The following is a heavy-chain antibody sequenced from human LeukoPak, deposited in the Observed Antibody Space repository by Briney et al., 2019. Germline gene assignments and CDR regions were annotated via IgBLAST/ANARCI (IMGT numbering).Heavy chain of an antibody. CDR3: ARVVDYDSSGYFRYYFDY. Sequence: PSETLSLTCTVSGGSISGYYWSWIRQPPGKGLEWIGYIYYSGSTNYNPSLKSRVTISVDTSKNQFSLKLSSVTAADTAVYYCARVVDYDSSGYFRYYFDYWGQGTLVTVSS. CDR1: GGSISGYY. J-gene: IGHJ4*02. CDR2: IYYSGST. V-gene: IGHV4-59*01. D-gene: IGHD3-22*01.